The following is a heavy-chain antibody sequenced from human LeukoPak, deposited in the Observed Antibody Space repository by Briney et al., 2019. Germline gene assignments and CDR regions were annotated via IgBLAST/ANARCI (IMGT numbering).Heavy chain of an antibody. Sequence: GASVKVSCKASGYTFTSYYMHWVRQAPGQGLEWMGWMNPNSGNTGYAQKFQGRVTMTRSTSISTAYMELSSLRSEDTAVYYCARGPFRSGYDYYYYYMDVWGKGTTVTISS. CDR1: GYTFTSYY. V-gene: IGHV1-8*02. CDR3: ARGPFRSGYDYYYYYMDV. CDR2: MNPNSGNT. D-gene: IGHD5-12*01. J-gene: IGHJ6*03.